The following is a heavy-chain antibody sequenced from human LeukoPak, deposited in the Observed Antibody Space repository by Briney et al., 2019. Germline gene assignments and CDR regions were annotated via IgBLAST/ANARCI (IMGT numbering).Heavy chain of an antibody. J-gene: IGHJ3*02. CDR1: SGSISSSGYY. CDR2: ISYSGST. V-gene: IGHV4-39*01. D-gene: IGHD3-10*01. Sequence: SETLSLTCTVSSGSISSSGYYWGWIRQPPGKGLEWIASISYSGSTYYNPSLRSRLTISVDTSKNQFSLKLSSVTAADTAVYYCARITMVRGVTRGGAFDIWGQGTMVTVSS. CDR3: ARITMVRGVTRGGAFDI.